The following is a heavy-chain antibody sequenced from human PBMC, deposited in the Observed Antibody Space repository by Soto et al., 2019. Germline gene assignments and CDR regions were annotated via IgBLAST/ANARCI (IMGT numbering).Heavy chain of an antibody. CDR1: GFTVSSNY. V-gene: IGHV3-66*01. D-gene: IGHD6-13*01. CDR3: ARDVPVAGTGAFDI. CDR2: IYSGGST. J-gene: IGHJ3*02. Sequence: GGSLRLSCAASGFTVSSNYMSWVRQAPGKGLEWVSVIYSGGSTYYADSVKGRFTISRDNSKNTLYLQMNSLRAEDTAVYYCARDVPVAGTGAFDIWGQGTMVTVSS.